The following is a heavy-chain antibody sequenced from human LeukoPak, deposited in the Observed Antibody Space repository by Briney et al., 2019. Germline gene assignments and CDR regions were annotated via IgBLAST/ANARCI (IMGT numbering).Heavy chain of an antibody. CDR1: GYTFTSYG. J-gene: IGHJ6*02. V-gene: IGHV1-18*01. CDR2: ISAYNGNT. Sequence: ASVKVSCKASGYTFTSYGISWVRQAPGQGLEWMGWISAYNGNTNYAQKLQGRVTMTTDTSTSTAYMELRSLRSDDTAVYYCAREWELLDYYYYYYGMDVWGQGTTVTVSS. D-gene: IGHD1-26*01. CDR3: AREWELLDYYYYYYGMDV.